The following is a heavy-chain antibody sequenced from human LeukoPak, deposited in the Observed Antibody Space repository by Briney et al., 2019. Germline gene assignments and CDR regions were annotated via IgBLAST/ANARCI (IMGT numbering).Heavy chain of an antibody. Sequence: GGSLRLSCAASGFTFSSYSMNWVRQAPGKGLEWVSSISSSSSYIYYADSVKGRFTISRDNAENSVYLQMNSLRAEDTALYYCARGGAPDNWGQGTLVTVSS. D-gene: IGHD1-26*01. V-gene: IGHV3-21*01. J-gene: IGHJ4*02. CDR3: ARGGAPDN. CDR2: ISSSSSYI. CDR1: GFTFSSYS.